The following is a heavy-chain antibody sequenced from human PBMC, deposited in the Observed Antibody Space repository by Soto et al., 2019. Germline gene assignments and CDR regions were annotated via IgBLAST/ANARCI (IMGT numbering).Heavy chain of an antibody. J-gene: IGHJ6*03. Sequence: GESLKISCKGSGYSFTKYWIGWVRQMPGKGLEWMGIIYPGDSDARYSPSFQGQVIISADKSINTAYLQWSSLQASDTAVYYCARHLRIAARQYYYYMDVWGKGTTVTVSS. CDR2: IYPGDSDA. D-gene: IGHD6-6*01. V-gene: IGHV5-51*01. CDR3: ARHLRIAARQYYYYMDV. CDR1: GYSFTKYW.